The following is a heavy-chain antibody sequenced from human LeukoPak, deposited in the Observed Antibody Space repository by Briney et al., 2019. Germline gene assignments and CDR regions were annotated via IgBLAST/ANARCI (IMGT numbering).Heavy chain of an antibody. CDR2: ISSSSSYI. J-gene: IGHJ6*02. Sequence: PGGSLRLSCAASRFTFSSYSMNWVRQAPGKGLEWVSSISSSSSYIYYADSVKGRFTISRDNAKNSVYLQMNSLRVEDTAVYYCARDTTVADWDYYYYGMDVWGQGTTVTVSS. CDR3: ARDTTVADWDYYYYGMDV. CDR1: RFTFSSYS. D-gene: IGHD4-23*01. V-gene: IGHV3-21*01.